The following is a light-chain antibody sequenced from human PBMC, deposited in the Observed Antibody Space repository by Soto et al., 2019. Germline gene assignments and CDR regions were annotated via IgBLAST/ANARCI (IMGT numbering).Light chain of an antibody. CDR3: MQTLQTPT. Sequence: DIVMTQSPLSLPVTPGEPPSMSCRSSQSLLHSNGYNYLDWYLQKPGQSPQLLIYLGSNRASGVPDRFSGSGLGTDFTLEISRVEAEDVGVYYCMQTLQTPTFGQGTKVEIK. J-gene: IGKJ1*01. CDR1: QSLLHSNGYNY. V-gene: IGKV2-28*01. CDR2: LGS.